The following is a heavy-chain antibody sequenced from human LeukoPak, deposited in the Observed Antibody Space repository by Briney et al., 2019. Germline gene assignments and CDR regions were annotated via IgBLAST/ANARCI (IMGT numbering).Heavy chain of an antibody. CDR2: ISGGDPTT. J-gene: IGHJ4*02. D-gene: IGHD3-10*01. Sequence: GGSLRLSCAASDFSFTTYAMSWVRQAPGKGLEWVSSISGGDPTTYYADSVKGRFTISRDNSKNTLYLQMNSLRAEDAAIYYCAKESLLLRGPLLIYYFDFWGQGTLVTVSS. V-gene: IGHV3-23*01. CDR3: AKESLLLRGPLLIYYFDF. CDR1: DFSFTTYA.